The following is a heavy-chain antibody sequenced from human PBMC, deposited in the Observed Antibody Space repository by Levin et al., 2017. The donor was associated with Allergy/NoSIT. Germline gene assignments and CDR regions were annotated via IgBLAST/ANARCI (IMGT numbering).Heavy chain of an antibody. CDR2: ISGSGTNT. J-gene: IGHJ4*02. Sequence: GESLKISCAASGFTFSSYAMNWVRQAPGKGLEWVSAISGSGTNTYYADSVKGRFTISRDNSQNTLHLQMNTLRAEDTAVYYCAKVHCSRSDCYVGARRLFEYWGQGTLVTVSS. D-gene: IGHD2-2*01. V-gene: IGHV3-23*01. CDR3: AKVHCSRSDCYVGARRLFEY. CDR1: GFTFSSYA.